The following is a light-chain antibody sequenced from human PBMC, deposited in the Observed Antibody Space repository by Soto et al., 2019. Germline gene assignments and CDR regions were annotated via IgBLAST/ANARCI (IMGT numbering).Light chain of an antibody. CDR3: AQGFATRFT. V-gene: IGKV2-28*01. CDR2: LGS. Sequence: EIVLTQSPLSLPVTPGEPASISCRSSRNLLHSNGYYYLDWYLQKPGQSPQLLIYLGSNRASGVTGGFSGSRSGTDFKLTISRVEAEDVGVYFCAQGFATRFTFGGGTKVEIK. CDR1: RNLLHSNGYYY. J-gene: IGKJ4*01.